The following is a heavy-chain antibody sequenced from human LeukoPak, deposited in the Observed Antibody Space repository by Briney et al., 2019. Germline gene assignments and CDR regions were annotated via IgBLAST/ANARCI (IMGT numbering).Heavy chain of an antibody. Sequence: SETLSLTCTVSGSSISSYYWSWIRQPAGKGLEWIGRIYTSGSTNYNPSLKSRVTMSVDTSKNQFSLKLSSVTAADTAVYYCASLSWYPRVLDIWGQGTMVTVSS. J-gene: IGHJ3*02. D-gene: IGHD6-13*01. CDR3: ASLSWYPRVLDI. CDR1: GSSISSYY. CDR2: IYTSGST. V-gene: IGHV4-4*07.